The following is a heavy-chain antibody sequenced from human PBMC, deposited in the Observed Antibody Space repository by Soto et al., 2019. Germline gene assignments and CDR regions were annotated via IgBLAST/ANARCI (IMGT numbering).Heavy chain of an antibody. J-gene: IGHJ4*02. CDR3: AKGRHPDSIWTVGF. CDR1: GFTFNTYT. V-gene: IGHV3-23*01. Sequence: EVPLLESGGQLVQPGGSLRLSCAASGFTFNTYTMNWVRQAPGQGLEWVSGIYGDGSGTHYADSVKGRFTISRDKSKNMLYLEMNSLRSEDTAVYYCAKGRHPDSIWTVGFWGQGTLVTVSS. D-gene: IGHD3-22*01. CDR2: IYGDGSGT.